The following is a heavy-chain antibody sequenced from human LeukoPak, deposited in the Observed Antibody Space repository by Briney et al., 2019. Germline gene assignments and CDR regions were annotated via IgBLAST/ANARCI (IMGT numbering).Heavy chain of an antibody. CDR1: GFTFSSYG. V-gene: IGHV3-30*18. J-gene: IGHJ6*02. D-gene: IGHD3-3*01. CDR2: ISYDGSNK. CDR3: AKDLGVAGPARLLGYGMDV. Sequence: GGSLRLSCAASGFTFSSYGMHGVRRAPGKGLEWVAVISYDGSNKYYADSVKGRFTISRDNSKNTLYLQMNSLRAEDTAVYYCAKDLGVAGPARLLGYGMDVWGQGTTVTVSS.